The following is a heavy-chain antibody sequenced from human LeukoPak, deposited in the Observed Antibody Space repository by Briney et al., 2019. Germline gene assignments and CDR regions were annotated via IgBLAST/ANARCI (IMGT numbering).Heavy chain of an antibody. Sequence: GGSQRLSCTASGFTFSSYAMSWVRQAPGKGLEWVSAISASGGSTYYADSVKGRFTISRDNSKNTLYLQMNSLRAEDTAVYYCAKGSGSGSYSGTNWFDPWGQGTLVTVSS. V-gene: IGHV3-23*01. D-gene: IGHD3-10*01. J-gene: IGHJ5*02. CDR2: ISASGGST. CDR1: GFTFSSYA. CDR3: AKGSGSGSYSGTNWFDP.